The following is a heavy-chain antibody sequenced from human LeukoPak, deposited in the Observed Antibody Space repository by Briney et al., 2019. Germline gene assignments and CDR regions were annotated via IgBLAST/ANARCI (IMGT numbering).Heavy chain of an antibody. CDR1: GGTFSSYA. V-gene: IGHV1-69*05. J-gene: IGHJ4*02. Sequence: ASVKVSCKASGGTFSSYAISWVRQAPGQGLEWMGGIIPIFGTANYAQKFQGRVTITTDESTSTAYMELSSPRSEDTAVYYCARAPYYYDSSGYTYYFDYWGQGTLVTVSS. CDR3: ARAPYYYDSSGYTYYFDY. D-gene: IGHD3-22*01. CDR2: IIPIFGTA.